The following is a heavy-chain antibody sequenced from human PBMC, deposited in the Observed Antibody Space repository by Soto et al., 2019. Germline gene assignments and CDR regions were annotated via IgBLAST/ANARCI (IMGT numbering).Heavy chain of an antibody. CDR2: ISYDGSNK. J-gene: IGHJ5*02. CDR1: GFTFSSYG. Sequence: QVQLVESGGGVVQPGRSLRLSCAASGFTFSSYGMHWVRQAPGKGLEWVAVISYDGSNKYYADSVKGRFTISRDNSKNTLYLQMNSLRAEDTAVYYCAKDLPNYDFWSGSHWFDPWGQGTLVTVSS. D-gene: IGHD3-3*01. V-gene: IGHV3-30*18. CDR3: AKDLPNYDFWSGSHWFDP.